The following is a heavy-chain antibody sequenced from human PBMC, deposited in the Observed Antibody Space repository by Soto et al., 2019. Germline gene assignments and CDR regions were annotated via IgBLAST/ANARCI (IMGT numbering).Heavy chain of an antibody. Sequence: GGSLRLSCAASGFTFSSYGMHWVRQAPGKGLEWVTIISYDGSDKYYADSERGRFTISRDNSKNTLYLQVSSLRAEDTAVYYCAKDYSSTYYGMDVWGQGTTVTVSS. J-gene: IGHJ6*02. CDR3: AKDYSSTYYGMDV. CDR2: ISYDGSDK. V-gene: IGHV3-30*18. D-gene: IGHD6-13*01. CDR1: GFTFSSYG.